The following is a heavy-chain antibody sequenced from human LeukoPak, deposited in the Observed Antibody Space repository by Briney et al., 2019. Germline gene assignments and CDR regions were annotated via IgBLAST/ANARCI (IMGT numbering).Heavy chain of an antibody. Sequence: SETLSLTCTVSGGSISSYYWSWIRQPPGKGLEWIGYIYYSGSTNYNPSLKSRVTISVDTSKNQFSLKLSSVTAADTAVYYCARDLSSISLRGWSGGAFDIWGQGTMVTVSS. CDR3: ARDLSSISLRGWSGGAFDI. V-gene: IGHV4-59*01. D-gene: IGHD6-19*01. J-gene: IGHJ3*02. CDR2: IYYSGST. CDR1: GGSISSYY.